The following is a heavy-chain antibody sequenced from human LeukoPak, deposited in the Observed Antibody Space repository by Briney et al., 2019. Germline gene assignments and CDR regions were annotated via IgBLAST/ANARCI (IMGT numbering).Heavy chain of an antibody. Sequence: GGSLRLSCAVSGFTFTSYWVSWVRQAPGKGLEWVANINEDGSYKFHADSVKGRLTISRDNSKNSLYLQMSSLRADDTAVYCCARDATRGGDNDYWGQGTRVIVSS. CDR3: ARDATRGGDNDY. D-gene: IGHD2-21*02. J-gene: IGHJ4*02. CDR2: INEDGSYK. V-gene: IGHV3-7*01. CDR1: GFTFTSYW.